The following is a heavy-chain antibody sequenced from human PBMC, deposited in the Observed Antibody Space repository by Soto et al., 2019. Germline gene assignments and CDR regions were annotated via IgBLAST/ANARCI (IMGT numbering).Heavy chain of an antibody. CDR3: ARADVATTPPFDY. V-gene: IGHV4-31*03. CDR1: GGSISSGGYY. CDR2: IYYSGST. J-gene: IGHJ4*02. D-gene: IGHD5-12*01. Sequence: QVQLQESGPGLVKPSQTLSLTCTVSGGSISSGGYYWSWIRQHPGKGLEWIGYIYYSGSTHYNPSLTSRVTISVDTSKNQCSLKLSSVTAADTAVYYCARADVATTPPFDYWGQGTLVTVSS.